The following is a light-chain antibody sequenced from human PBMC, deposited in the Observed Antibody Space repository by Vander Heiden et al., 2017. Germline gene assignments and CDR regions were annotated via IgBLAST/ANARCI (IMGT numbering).Light chain of an antibody. CDR3: QHYDNSPPYT. CDR1: QIISNTA. CDR2: EAY. J-gene: IGKJ2*01. Sequence: ITLTPYPATVALAPGDRATLSCGARQIISNTALAWYQQKPGLAPRLLIYEAYSRAAGIPDRFSGSGSGTDFTLTINRLEPEDFGIYYCQHYDNSPPYTFGQGTKLEIK. V-gene: IGKV3D-20*01.